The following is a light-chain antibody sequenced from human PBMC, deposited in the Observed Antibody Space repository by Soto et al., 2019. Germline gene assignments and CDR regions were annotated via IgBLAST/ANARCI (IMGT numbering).Light chain of an antibody. V-gene: IGLV6-57*04. J-gene: IGLJ2*01. CDR1: SGSIASNY. CDR3: QSYDSSNHVV. Sequence: NFMLTQPHSVSESPGKTVTISCTRSSGSIASNYVQWYQQRPGSAPTTVIYEDNQRPSGVPDRFSGSIDSSSNSASLTISGLKTEDEADYYCQSYDSSNHVVFGGWTNLTVL. CDR2: EDN.